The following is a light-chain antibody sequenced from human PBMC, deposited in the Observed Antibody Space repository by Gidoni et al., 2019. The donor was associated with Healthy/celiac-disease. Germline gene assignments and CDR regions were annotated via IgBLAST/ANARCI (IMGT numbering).Light chain of an antibody. J-gene: IGKJ2*01. CDR3: QQYNNWPYT. CDR1: QSVSSN. Sequence: ELVMTQSPATLSVSPGERATLSCRASQSVSSNVDWYQQKPGQAPRLLIDGASTRATGIPARLSGSGSGKECTLTISSMQSEDFAVYYCQQYNNWPYTFGQGTKLEIK. V-gene: IGKV3-15*01. CDR2: GAS.